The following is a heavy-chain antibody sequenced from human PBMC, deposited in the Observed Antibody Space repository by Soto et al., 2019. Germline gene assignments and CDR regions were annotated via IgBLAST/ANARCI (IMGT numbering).Heavy chain of an antibody. Sequence: QVQLVESGGGVVQPGRSLRLSCAASGFTFSSYGMHWVRQAPGKGLEWVAVIWYDGSNKYYADSVKGRFTISRDNSKNTLYLQMNSLRAEDTAVYYCARDILESSPPEFGYYDGMDVWGQGTTVTVSS. CDR1: GFTFSSYG. V-gene: IGHV3-33*01. J-gene: IGHJ6*02. CDR2: IWYDGSNK. CDR3: ARDILESSPPEFGYYDGMDV. D-gene: IGHD3-16*01.